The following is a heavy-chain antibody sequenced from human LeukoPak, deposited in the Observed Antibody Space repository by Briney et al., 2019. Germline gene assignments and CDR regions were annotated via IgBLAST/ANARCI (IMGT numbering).Heavy chain of an antibody. J-gene: IGHJ3*02. CDR2: IDPSDSYT. CDR1: GYRFTSYW. Sequence: GESLKISCKGSGYRFTSYWISWVRQMPGKGLEWMGRIDPSDSYTNYSPSFQGHVTISADKSISTAYLQWSSLKASDTAMYYCARRALPPAYCGGDCYNAFDIWGQGTMVTVSS. D-gene: IGHD2-21*02. V-gene: IGHV5-10-1*01. CDR3: ARRALPPAYCGGDCYNAFDI.